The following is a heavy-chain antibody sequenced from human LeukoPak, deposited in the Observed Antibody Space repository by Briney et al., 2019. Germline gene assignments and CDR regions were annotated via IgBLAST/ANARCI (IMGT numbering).Heavy chain of an antibody. D-gene: IGHD2-15*01. Sequence: ASVKVSCKASGGTFSSYAISWVRQAPGQGLEWMGGIIPIFGTANYAQKLQGRVTITTDESTSPAYMELSSLRSEDTAVYYCARDGTDGVLPGLGYMDVWGKGTTVTVSS. CDR3: ARDGTDGVLPGLGYMDV. V-gene: IGHV1-69*05. J-gene: IGHJ6*03. CDR2: IIPIFGTA. CDR1: GGTFSSYA.